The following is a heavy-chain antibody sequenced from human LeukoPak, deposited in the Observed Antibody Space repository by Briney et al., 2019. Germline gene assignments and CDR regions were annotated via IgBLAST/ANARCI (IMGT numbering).Heavy chain of an antibody. V-gene: IGHV4-59*01. CDR1: GGSISTYY. CDR2: IYHSGST. Sequence: SETLSLTCTVSGGSISTYYWSWIRQPPGKRLEWIGYIYHSGSTKYNPSLKSRVTISVDTSKNPFSLKLNSVTATDTAVYYCARASFNSYGIDGFDYWGQGTLVTVSS. CDR3: ARASFNSYGIDGFDY. J-gene: IGHJ4*02. D-gene: IGHD5-18*01.